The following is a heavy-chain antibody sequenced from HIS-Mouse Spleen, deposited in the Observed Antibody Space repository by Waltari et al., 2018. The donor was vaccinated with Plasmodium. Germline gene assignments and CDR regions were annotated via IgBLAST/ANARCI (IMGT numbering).Heavy chain of an antibody. CDR3: ARVNSGSYYWFDP. J-gene: IGHJ5*02. V-gene: IGHV3-48*01. D-gene: IGHD1-26*01. CDR2: ISSSSSTI. Sequence: EVQLVESGGGLVQPGGSLRLSCAASGFTFSTSSMHWVRQAPGKWLEWVSYISSSSSTIYYADSVKGRFTISRDNARNSLYLQMNSLRAEDTAVYYCARVNSGSYYWFDPWGQGTLVTVSS. CDR1: GFTFSTSS.